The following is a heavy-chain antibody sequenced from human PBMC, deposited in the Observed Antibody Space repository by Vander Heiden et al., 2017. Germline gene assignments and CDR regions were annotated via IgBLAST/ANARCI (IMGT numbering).Heavy chain of an antibody. J-gene: IGHJ6*02. CDR3: ARLDPHSKSYTFYGMEV. CDR2: IDPGDSYT. CDR1: GYSFTSHW. D-gene: IGHD3-16*01. V-gene: IGHV5-10-1*03. Sequence: EVQLVQSGTEVKKPGESLRISCKASGYSFTSHWIGWVRQTAGKGLEWVGRIDPGDSYTNYSPPFEGHVTISTDNSINTAYLQWSSLRASDTAMYYCARLDPHSKSYTFYGMEVWGQGTTVTVSS.